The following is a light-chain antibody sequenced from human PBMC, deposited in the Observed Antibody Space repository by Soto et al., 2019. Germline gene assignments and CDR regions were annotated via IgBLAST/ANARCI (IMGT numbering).Light chain of an antibody. CDR1: QGISNW. Sequence: DIQMTQSPSSVSASVGDRVTITCRASQGISNWLAWYQQKPGKAPKVLIYAASSWQSGVPSRFSGSESGTDFTLTISSLLPEDSATYYCQQADSFPITFGQGTRLEIK. V-gene: IGKV1-12*01. CDR3: QQADSFPIT. CDR2: AAS. J-gene: IGKJ5*01.